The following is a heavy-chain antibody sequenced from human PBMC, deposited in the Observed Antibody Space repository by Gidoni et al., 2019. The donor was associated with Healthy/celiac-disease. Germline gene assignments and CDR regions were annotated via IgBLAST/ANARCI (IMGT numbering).Heavy chain of an antibody. D-gene: IGHD2-2*01. Sequence: QVQLVESGGGVVQPGRSLRLSCAASGFTFSSYAMHWVRQAPGKGLEWVAVISYDGSNKYYADSVKGRFTISRDNSKNTLYLQMNSLRAEDTAVYYCARDIVVVPAAIPKFYYYYYGMDVWGQGTTVTVSS. J-gene: IGHJ6*02. CDR3: ARDIVVVPAAIPKFYYYYYGMDV. CDR1: GFTFSSYA. V-gene: IGHV3-30-3*01. CDR2: ISYDGSNK.